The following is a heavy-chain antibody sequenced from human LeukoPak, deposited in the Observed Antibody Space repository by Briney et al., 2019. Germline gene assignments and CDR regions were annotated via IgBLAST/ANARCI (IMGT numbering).Heavy chain of an antibody. D-gene: IGHD4-17*01. CDR2: IYCSGST. CDR3: AREEAYGDYQKNYFDY. Sequence: SETLSLTCTVSGGSISSSSYYWGWIRQPPGKGLEWIGSIYCSGSTYYNPSLKSRVTISVDTSKNQFSLKLSSVTAADTAVYYCAREEAYGDYQKNYFDYWGQGTLVTVSS. V-gene: IGHV4-39*07. CDR1: GGSISSSSYY. J-gene: IGHJ4*02.